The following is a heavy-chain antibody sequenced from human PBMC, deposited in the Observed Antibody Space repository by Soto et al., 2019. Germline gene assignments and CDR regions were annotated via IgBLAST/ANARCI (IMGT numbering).Heavy chain of an antibody. V-gene: IGHV3-74*01. Sequence: PVGSLRLSCAASGFTFSPDWMHWVRQGPGKRLEWVSHINGDGRTIAYADSVKGRFTISRDNAKNTRYLEINSLRADDTAVYYCARGYCSGGSCYSGYYYYGMDVWGQGTTVTVSS. CDR3: ARGYCSGGSCYSGYYYYGMDV. CDR1: GFTFSPDW. CDR2: INGDGRTI. J-gene: IGHJ6*02. D-gene: IGHD2-15*01.